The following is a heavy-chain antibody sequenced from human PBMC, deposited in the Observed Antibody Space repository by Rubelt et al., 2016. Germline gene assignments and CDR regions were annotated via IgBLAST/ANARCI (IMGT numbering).Heavy chain of an antibody. CDR2: IDPSDSYT. V-gene: IGHV5-10-1*01. D-gene: IGHD3-3*01. J-gene: IGHJ4*02. Sequence: EVQLVQSGPEVKKPGESLRISCKGSGYSFTSYWISWVRQMPGKGLEWMGRIDPSDSYTNYSPAFQGHGTISADKSISTAYLQWSSLKASDTAMYYCAIYDFWSGYYLDYWGQGTLVTVSS. CDR1: GYSFTSYW. CDR3: AIYDFWSGYYLDY.